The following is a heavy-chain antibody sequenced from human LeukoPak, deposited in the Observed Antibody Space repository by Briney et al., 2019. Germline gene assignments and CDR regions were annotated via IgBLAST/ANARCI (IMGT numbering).Heavy chain of an antibody. CDR2: IYGDDET. D-gene: IGHD3-3*01. CDR1: GFIITNNY. V-gene: IGHV3-53*01. CDR3: AKDLHGITIFGVVITAFDY. J-gene: IGHJ4*02. Sequence: GGSLRLSCAASGFIITNNYMNWVRQAPGKGLEWVSVIYGDDETNYADSVKGRFTISRDTSKNTLDLQMNSLRADDTAVYYCAKDLHGITIFGVVITAFDYWGQGTLVTVSS.